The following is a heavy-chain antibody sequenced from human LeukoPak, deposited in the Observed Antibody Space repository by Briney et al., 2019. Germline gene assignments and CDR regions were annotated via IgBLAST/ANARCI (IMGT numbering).Heavy chain of an antibody. CDR1: GFTFDNFA. V-gene: IGHV3-9*01. CDR2: ITWNSRVK. CDR3: AGRYYYGSGPPWVT. Sequence: GRSLRLSCAASGFTFDNFAMHWVRQAPGKGLEGVSGITWNSRVKTYTPSVKGRFTISRDNAKNSLDLQMSSLRAEDTAVYYCAGRYYYGSGPPWVTWGQGTLVTVSS. D-gene: IGHD3-10*01. J-gene: IGHJ4*02.